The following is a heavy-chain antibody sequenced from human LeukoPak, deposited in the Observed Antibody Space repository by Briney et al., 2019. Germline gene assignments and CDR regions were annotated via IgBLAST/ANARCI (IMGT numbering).Heavy chain of an antibody. V-gene: IGHV3-21*01. J-gene: IGHJ3*02. CDR2: ISSSSSYI. CDR1: GFTFSSYS. CDR3: HYYDSSGYWEDAFDI. Sequence: GGSLRLSCAASGFTFSSYSMNWVRQAPEKGLEWVSSISSSSSYIYYADSVKGRFTISRDNAKNSLYLQMNSLRAEDTAVYYCHYYDSSGYWEDAFDIWGQGTMVTVSS. D-gene: IGHD3-22*01.